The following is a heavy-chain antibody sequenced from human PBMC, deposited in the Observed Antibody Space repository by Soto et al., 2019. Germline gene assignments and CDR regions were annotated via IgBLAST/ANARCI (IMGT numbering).Heavy chain of an antibody. CDR2: IDPSDSYT. Sequence: PGESLKISCKGSGYSFTSYWISWVRQMPGKGLVWMGRIDPSDSYTNYSPSFQGHVTISADKSISTAYLQWSSLKASDTAMYYCARRPLEYSSSDDYYYGMDVWGQGTTVTVSS. V-gene: IGHV5-10-1*01. D-gene: IGHD6-6*01. CDR1: GYSFTSYW. CDR3: ARRPLEYSSSDDYYYGMDV. J-gene: IGHJ6*02.